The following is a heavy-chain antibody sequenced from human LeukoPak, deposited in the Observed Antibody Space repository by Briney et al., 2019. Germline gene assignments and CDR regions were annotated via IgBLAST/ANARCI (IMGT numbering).Heavy chain of an antibody. CDR2: IFYSGST. CDR3: ARGQIGDNAFDI. CDR1: SGSISTSNYY. J-gene: IGHJ3*02. Sequence: SETLSLTCTVSSGSISTSNYYWGWVRQPPGKALEWIGNIFYSGSTYYSPSLKSRVTISLDTSRNQFSLKLNSVTAADTAVYYCARGQIGDNAFDIWGQGTMVTVSS. V-gene: IGHV4-39*07. D-gene: IGHD2/OR15-2a*01.